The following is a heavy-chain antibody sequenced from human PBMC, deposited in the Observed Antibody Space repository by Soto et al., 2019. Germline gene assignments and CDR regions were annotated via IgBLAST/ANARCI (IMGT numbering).Heavy chain of an antibody. J-gene: IGHJ4*02. CDR1: GGSISSSSYY. Sequence: SDTLSLTCTVSGGSISSSSYYWGWIRLPPGKGLEWTGSIYYSGNTYYNPSLKSRVTISVDTSKNQFSLRLTSVTAADTAVYYCARHGVVTTYANXDYWSQGTLVTVS. CDR2: IYYSGNT. V-gene: IGHV4-39*01. CDR3: ARHGVVTTYANXDY. D-gene: IGHD4-17*01.